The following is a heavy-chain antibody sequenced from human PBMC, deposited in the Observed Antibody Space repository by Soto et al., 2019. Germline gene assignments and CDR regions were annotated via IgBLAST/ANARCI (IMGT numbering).Heavy chain of an antibody. D-gene: IGHD3-10*01. Sequence: EVHLVESGGGSVQPGGSLRISCGASGFTFGSYWMDWVRQAPGKGLVWVSHINGDGRITTYADSVKGRFTISRDNAGSTLYLQMNSLRVDDTAVYYCSRETLWFGESPKSGGQGTLVTVSS. CDR3: SRETLWFGESPKS. V-gene: IGHV3-74*01. CDR1: GFTFGSYW. J-gene: IGHJ4*02. CDR2: INGDGRIT.